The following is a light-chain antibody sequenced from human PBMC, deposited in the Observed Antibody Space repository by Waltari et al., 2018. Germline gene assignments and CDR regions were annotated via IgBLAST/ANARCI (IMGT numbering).Light chain of an antibody. CDR3: SSYTISSTVV. V-gene: IGLV2-14*03. CDR1: SSETSNYNY. Sequence: QSALTQPASVSGSPGKSIPIPCTGTSSETSNYNYASWYQQHPGKAPKLLVYEVSNRPAGVSKRFSGSKCGNTASLTISGRQAEDEADYYCSSYTISSTVVFGGGTKLTVL. CDR2: EVS. J-gene: IGLJ2*01.